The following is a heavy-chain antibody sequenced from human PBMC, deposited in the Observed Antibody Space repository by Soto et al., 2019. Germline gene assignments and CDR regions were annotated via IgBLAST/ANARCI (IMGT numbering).Heavy chain of an antibody. Sequence: SETLSLTCIVSGGSVTSGHSYWSWIRQPPGKGLEWIGHIFFTGATTYSPSLKSRVTMSLDTSKSHFSLNLTSVTAADSATYFCARARSDSAGSSFGCRMDVWGHGTTVTVSS. CDR1: GGSVTSGHSY. D-gene: IGHD3-3*01. CDR3: ARARSDSAGSSFGCRMDV. V-gene: IGHV4-61*03. J-gene: IGHJ6*02. CDR2: IFFTGAT.